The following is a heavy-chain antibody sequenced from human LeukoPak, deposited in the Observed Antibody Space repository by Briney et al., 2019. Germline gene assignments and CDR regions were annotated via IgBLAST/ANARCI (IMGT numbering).Heavy chain of an antibody. CDR3: ARTARGFDY. Sequence: GGSLRLSCAASGFTFSSYTMHWVRQAPGKGLEWVAVISYDGSNKYYADSVKGRFTISRDNSKNTLYLQMNSLRAEDTAVYYCARTARGFDYWGQGTLVTVSS. CDR2: ISYDGSNK. CDR1: GFTFSSYT. J-gene: IGHJ4*02. D-gene: IGHD5-18*01. V-gene: IGHV3-30-3*01.